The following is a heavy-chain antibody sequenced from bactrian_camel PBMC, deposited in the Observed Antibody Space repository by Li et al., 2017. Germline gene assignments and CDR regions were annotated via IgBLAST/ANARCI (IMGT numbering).Heavy chain of an antibody. V-gene: IGHV3S53*01. CDR3: AADQLYGTCRDVLDFPA. CDR2: IASDGTT. CDR1: KSTASADC. D-gene: IGHD6*01. Sequence: HVQLVESGGGSVQSGGSLTLSCVGTKSTASADCMAWFRRPPGKEREGVGTIASDGTTGYSNSVKGRFTISRDNAKNTLYLQLNSLKTEDTAMYYCAADQLYGTCRDVLDFPARGQGTQVTVSS. J-gene: IGHJ4*01.